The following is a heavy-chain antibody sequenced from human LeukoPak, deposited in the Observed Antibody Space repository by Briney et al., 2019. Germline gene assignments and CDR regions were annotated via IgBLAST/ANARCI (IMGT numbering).Heavy chain of an antibody. D-gene: IGHD3-22*01. V-gene: IGHV4-34*01. Sequence: SETLSLTCAVYGGSFSGYYWNWIRQPPGKGLEWIGGINHSGNTNYNPSLKSRVTISVDTSKNQFSLKLSSVTAADTAVYYCARGSSGYHGGRFDPWGQGTLVTVSS. CDR2: INHSGNT. CDR1: GGSFSGYY. J-gene: IGHJ5*02. CDR3: ARGSSGYHGGRFDP.